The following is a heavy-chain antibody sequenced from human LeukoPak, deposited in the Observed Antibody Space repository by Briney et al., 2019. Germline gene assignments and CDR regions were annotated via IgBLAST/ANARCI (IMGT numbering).Heavy chain of an antibody. CDR1: GGTFSSYT. V-gene: IGHV1-69*04. CDR2: IIPILGIA. Sequence: SVKVSCKASGGTFSSYTISWVRQAPGQGLDWMGRIIPILGIANYAQKFQGRVTITADKSTSTAYMELSSLRSEDTAVYYCARDHEEGPNYYYYGMDVWGQGTTVTVSS. J-gene: IGHJ6*02. CDR3: ARDHEEGPNYYYYGMDV.